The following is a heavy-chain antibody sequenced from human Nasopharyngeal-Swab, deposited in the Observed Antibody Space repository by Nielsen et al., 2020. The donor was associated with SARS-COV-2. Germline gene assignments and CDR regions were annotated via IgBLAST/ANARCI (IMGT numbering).Heavy chain of an antibody. CDR3: ATAYNGNYYWDY. J-gene: IGHJ4*02. D-gene: IGHD1-7*01. CDR2: MYPRDSDT. CDR1: GFTFSSYW. V-gene: IGHV5-51*01. Sequence: GESLKISCKGSGFTFSSYWIGWVRQMPGKGLEWMVIMYPRDSDTRYSPSLQGQVTSSADKSISTAYLQWSSLKAADTAMYYCATAYNGNYYWDYWGQGTLVTVSS.